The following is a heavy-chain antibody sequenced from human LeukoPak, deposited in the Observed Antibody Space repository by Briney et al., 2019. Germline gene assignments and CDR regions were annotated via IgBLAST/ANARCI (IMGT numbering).Heavy chain of an antibody. J-gene: IGHJ4*02. CDR1: GYTFTNYD. V-gene: IGHV1-8*01. Sequence: GASVKVSCKASGYTFTNYDMNWVRQAPGQGLEWIGWMSPHTGNTDYAQKFQGRVTMTRNTSINTAYMDLADLTSNDTAVYFCAREFVPGGAYYSTNYGDFDSWGQGTLITVSS. CDR2: MSPHTGNT. D-gene: IGHD2-8*01. CDR3: AREFVPGGAYYSTNYGDFDS.